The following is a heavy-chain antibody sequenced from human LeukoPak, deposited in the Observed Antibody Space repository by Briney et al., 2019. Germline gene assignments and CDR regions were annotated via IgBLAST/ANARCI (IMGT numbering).Heavy chain of an antibody. D-gene: IGHD2-2*01. V-gene: IGHV4-34*01. CDR2: INHSGST. Sequence: SETLSLTCAVYGGSFSGYYWSWIRQPPGKGLEWIGEINHSGSTNYNPSLKSRVTISVDTSKNQFSLKLSSVTAADTAVYYCARHRVPAAADYWGQGTLVTVSS. CDR3: ARHRVPAAADY. J-gene: IGHJ4*02. CDR1: GGSFSGYY.